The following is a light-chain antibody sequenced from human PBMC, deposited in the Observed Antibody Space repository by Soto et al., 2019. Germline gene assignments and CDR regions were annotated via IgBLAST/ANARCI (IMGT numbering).Light chain of an antibody. Sequence: EIVLTQSPATLSVSPGERATLSCRASHSAASAVAWYQQKPGQAPRLLIYDASTRATGIPARFSGSGSATEFTLTISSLQSEDFAVYSCQQYREWPITFGGGNKVDLK. V-gene: IGKV3-15*01. J-gene: IGKJ4*01. CDR2: DAS. CDR3: QQYREWPIT. CDR1: HSAASA.